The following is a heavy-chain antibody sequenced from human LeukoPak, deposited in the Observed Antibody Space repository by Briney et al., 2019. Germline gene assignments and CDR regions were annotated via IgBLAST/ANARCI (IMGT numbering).Heavy chain of an antibody. V-gene: IGHV3-11*04. D-gene: IGHD3-16*01. CDR1: GFSFSDSH. CDR2: ISSSGSKR. J-gene: IGHJ5*02. CDR3: AKGHDGATRFDP. Sequence: KPGGSLRLSCAASGFSFSDSHMSWIRQAPGKGLEWILYISSSGSKREYADSVKGRFTISRDNSKNTLYLQMNSLRAEDTAVYYCAKGHDGATRFDPWGQGTLVTVSS.